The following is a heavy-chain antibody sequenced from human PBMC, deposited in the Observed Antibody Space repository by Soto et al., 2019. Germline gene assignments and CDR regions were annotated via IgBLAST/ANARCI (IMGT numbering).Heavy chain of an antibody. CDR3: ASYQGWRRLSDSDYYCGMDV. CDR1: GGTFSSYA. J-gene: IGHJ6*02. Sequence: QVQLVQSGAEVKKPGSSVKVSCKASGGTFSSYAISWVRQAPGQGLEWMGGIIPIFGTANYAQKFQGRVTITADESTSTAYMELSSVRSEDTAVYCCASYQGWRRLSDSDYYCGMDVWGQGTTVTVSS. V-gene: IGHV1-69*12. D-gene: IGHD2-21*02. CDR2: IIPIFGTA.